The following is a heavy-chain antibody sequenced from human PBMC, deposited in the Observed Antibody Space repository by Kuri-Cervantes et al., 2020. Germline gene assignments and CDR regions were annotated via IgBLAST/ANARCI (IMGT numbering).Heavy chain of an antibody. V-gene: IGHV4-61*01. J-gene: IGHJ4*02. CDR3: ARVEGYYGSGSPSLLHFDY. CDR2: IYYSGTT. Sequence: SETLSLTCTVSGGSVSSGSYYWSWIRQPPGKGLEWIGYIYYSGTTNYNPSLKSRVTISVDTSKNQFSLKLSSVTAADTAVYYCARVEGYYGSGSPSLLHFDYWGQGTLVTVSS. D-gene: IGHD3-10*01. CDR1: GGSVSSGSYY.